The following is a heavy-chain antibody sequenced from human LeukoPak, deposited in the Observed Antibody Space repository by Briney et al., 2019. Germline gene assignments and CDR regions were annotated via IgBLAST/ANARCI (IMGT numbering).Heavy chain of an antibody. CDR1: GGTFSSYA. Sequence: ASVKVSCKASGGTFSSYAISWVRQAPGQGLEWMGGIIPIFGTANYAQKFQGGVTITADESTSTVYMELSSLRSEDTAVYYCARVNCGGDCYSDRGAFDIWGQGTMVTVSS. J-gene: IGHJ3*02. D-gene: IGHD2-21*02. V-gene: IGHV1-69*13. CDR2: IIPIFGTA. CDR3: ARVNCGGDCYSDRGAFDI.